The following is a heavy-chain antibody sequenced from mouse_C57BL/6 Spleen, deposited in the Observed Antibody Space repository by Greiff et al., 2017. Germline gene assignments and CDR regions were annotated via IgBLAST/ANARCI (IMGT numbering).Heavy chain of an antibody. J-gene: IGHJ3*01. D-gene: IGHD1-1*01. CDR3: AREVYYYGSSTVGFAY. V-gene: IGHV1-52*01. CDR2: FDPSDSET. CDR1: GYTFTSYW. Sequence: QVQLKQPGAGLVRPGSSVKLSCKASGYTFTSYWMHWVKQRPIQGLEWIGNFDPSDSETHYKQKFKDKATLTVDKSSSPAYMQLSSLTSEDSAVYYCAREVYYYGSSTVGFAYWGQGTLVTVSA.